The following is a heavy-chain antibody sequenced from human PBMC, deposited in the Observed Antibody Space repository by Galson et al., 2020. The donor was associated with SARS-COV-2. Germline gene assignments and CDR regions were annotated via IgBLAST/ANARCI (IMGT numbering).Heavy chain of an antibody. D-gene: IGHD7-27*01. V-gene: IGHV3-30*02. CDR1: GFIFRNYG. CDR3: ARGDMGNDYFDY. Sequence: GGSLRLSCAASGFIFRNYGMHWVRQAPGKGLEWVSFTHSDANNNYYADSVKGRFTISRDNTKNTLYLQMTGLSVDDTAVYYCARGDMGNDYFDYWGQGTLVTVSS. CDR2: THSDANNN. J-gene: IGHJ4*02.